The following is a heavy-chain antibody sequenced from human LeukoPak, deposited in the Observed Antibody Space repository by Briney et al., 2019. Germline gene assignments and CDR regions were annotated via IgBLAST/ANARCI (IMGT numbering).Heavy chain of an antibody. CDR1: GGSISSYY. CDR2: IYYSGST. CDR3: ARMGGPISQTTDAFDI. D-gene: IGHD4-17*01. V-gene: IGHV4-59*01. Sequence: PSETLSLTCTVSGGSISSYYWSWIRQPPGKGLEWSGYIYYSGSTNYNPSLKSRVTISVDTSKNQFSLKLSSVAAADTAVYYCARMGGPISQTTDAFDIWGQGTMVTVSS. J-gene: IGHJ3*02.